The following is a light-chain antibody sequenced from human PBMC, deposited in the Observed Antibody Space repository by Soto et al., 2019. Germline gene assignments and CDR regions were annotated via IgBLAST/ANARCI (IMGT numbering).Light chain of an antibody. CDR1: SNDVGSYNL. V-gene: IGLV2-23*01. CDR2: EGS. J-gene: IGLJ3*02. Sequence: QSVLTQPASVSGSPGQSIAISCTGTSNDVGSYNLVSWYRQYPGKAPELMIYEGSKRPSGVSNRFSGSKSGNTASLTISGLQGEDEADYYCCSYAGSNTLLFGGGTKLTVL. CDR3: CSYAGSNTLL.